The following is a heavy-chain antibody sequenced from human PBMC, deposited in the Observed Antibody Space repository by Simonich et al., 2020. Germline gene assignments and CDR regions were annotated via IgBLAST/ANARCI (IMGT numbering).Heavy chain of an antibody. CDR3: ARHKFWGEVVTAIPGYWYFDL. D-gene: IGHD2-21*02. CDR2: IYYSGST. Sequence: QVQLQESGPGLVKPSETLSLTCTVSGVSISSYYWSWIRQPPGKGLEWIGYIYYSGSTNYNPSLKSRVTISVDTSKNQFSLKLSSVTAADTAVYYCARHKFWGEVVTAIPGYWYFDLCGRGTLVTVSS. V-gene: IGHV4-59*08. J-gene: IGHJ2*01. CDR1: GVSISSYY.